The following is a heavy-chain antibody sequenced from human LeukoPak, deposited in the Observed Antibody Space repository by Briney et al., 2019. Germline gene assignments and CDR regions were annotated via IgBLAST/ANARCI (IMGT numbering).Heavy chain of an antibody. Sequence: PGGSLRLSCAASGFTFSTYWMHWVRQAPGKGLVWVSRINSDGSSTNYADSVKARFTISRDNAKNTLYLQMNSLRSEDTAVYYCALSSDYSGYDNYFDYWGQGTLVTVSS. CDR3: ALSSDYSGYDNYFDY. CDR1: GFTFSTYW. D-gene: IGHD5-12*01. V-gene: IGHV3-74*01. CDR2: INSDGSST. J-gene: IGHJ4*02.